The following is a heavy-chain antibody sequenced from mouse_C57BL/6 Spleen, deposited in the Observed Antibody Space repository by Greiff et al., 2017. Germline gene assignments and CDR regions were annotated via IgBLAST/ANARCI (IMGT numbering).Heavy chain of an antibody. J-gene: IGHJ2*01. D-gene: IGHD4-1*01. CDR3: ARWNWDWDYFDY. V-gene: IGHV1-82*01. CDR2: IYPGDGDT. CDR1: GYAFSSSW. Sequence: QVQLQQSGPELVKPGASVKISCKASGYAFSSSWMNWVKQRPGKGLEWLGRIYPGDGDTNYNGKFKGKATLTADKSSSTAYMQLSSRTSEDSAVYFCARWNWDWDYFDYWGQGTTLTVSS.